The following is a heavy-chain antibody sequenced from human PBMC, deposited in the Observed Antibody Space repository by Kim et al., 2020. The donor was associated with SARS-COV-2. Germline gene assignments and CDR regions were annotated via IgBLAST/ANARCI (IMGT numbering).Heavy chain of an antibody. Sequence: GGSLRLSCAASGLTVSTNYMSWVRQAPGKGLEWVSIIYSGGSTYYADSVRGRFTISRDNSKDTLYLQMNRLRAEDTAVYYCARDVQPRYDYDDSGYFSGGAFDVWGQGTVVTVSS. J-gene: IGHJ3*01. CDR1: GLTVSTNY. D-gene: IGHD3-22*01. V-gene: IGHV3-53*01. CDR2: IYSGGST. CDR3: ARDVQPRYDYDDSGYFSGGAFDV.